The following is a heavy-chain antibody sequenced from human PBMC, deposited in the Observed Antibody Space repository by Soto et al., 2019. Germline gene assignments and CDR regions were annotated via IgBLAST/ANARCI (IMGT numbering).Heavy chain of an antibody. D-gene: IGHD2-8*01. CDR2: IYYSGST. V-gene: IGHV4-61*01. J-gene: IGHJ3*02. CDR1: GGSVSSGSYY. CDR3: ARDPPYEWVAFDI. Sequence: SETLSLTCTVSGGSVSSGSYYWSWIRQPPGKGLEWIGYIYYSGSTNYNPSLKSRVTISVDTSKNQFSLKPSSVTAADTAVYYCARDPPYEWVAFDIWGQGTMVTVSS.